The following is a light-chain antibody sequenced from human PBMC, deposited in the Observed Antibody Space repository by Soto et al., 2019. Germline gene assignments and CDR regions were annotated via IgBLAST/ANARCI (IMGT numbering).Light chain of an antibody. CDR1: TLPRQY. CDR2: KNS. J-gene: IGLJ1*01. Sequence: SYELTQPPSVSVSPGQTARITCSGDTLPRQYPYWYQQKPGQAPVLIINKNSERPSGIPERFSGSTSGTTVTLTISGVQAEDEADYYCQLADSSGAYIFGTGTKV. V-gene: IGLV3-25*02. CDR3: QLADSSGAYI.